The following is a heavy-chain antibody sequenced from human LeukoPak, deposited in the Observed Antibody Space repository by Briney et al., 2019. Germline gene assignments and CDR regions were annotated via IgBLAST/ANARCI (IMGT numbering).Heavy chain of an antibody. Sequence: GGSLRLSCAASGFTFSSHWLSWVRQAQGKGLEWVANIKQDGGEKNFLDAVKGRFTISRDNAMNSLYLQMNSLRAEDTALYYCATGRSCPACYLPDYWGQGTLVTSSS. V-gene: IGHV3-7*01. CDR1: GFTFSSHW. D-gene: IGHD2-2*01. J-gene: IGHJ4*02. CDR3: ATGRSCPACYLPDY. CDR2: IKQDGGEK.